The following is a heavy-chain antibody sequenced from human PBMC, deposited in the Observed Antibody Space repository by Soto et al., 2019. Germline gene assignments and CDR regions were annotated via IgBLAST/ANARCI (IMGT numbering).Heavy chain of an antibody. CDR2: ISATTPNT. V-gene: IGHV3-23*01. CDR1: GFTVSGFP. D-gene: IGHD1-1*01. J-gene: IGHJ4*02. Sequence: VQLLESGGGFVQPGGSLRLSCAASGFTVSGFPMNWVRQAPGKGLEWVSTISATTPNTYYADSVKGRFTISRDNSKSTLYLQMSSLRAEDTAIYYCARDWNLDHWGQGTLVT. CDR3: ARDWNLDH.